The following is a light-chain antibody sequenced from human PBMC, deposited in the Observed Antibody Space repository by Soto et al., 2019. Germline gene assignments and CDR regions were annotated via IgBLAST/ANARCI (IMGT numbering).Light chain of an antibody. CDR1: KLGDKY. CDR2: QDT. J-gene: IGLJ3*02. Sequence: SSELTQPPSVSVSPGQTASITCSGAKLGDKYASWYQQKPGQSPVLVIYQDTKRPSGIPERFSGSNSGNTATLTISGTQAMDEADYYCQAWDSRTALFGGGTKLTVL. V-gene: IGLV3-1*01. CDR3: QAWDSRTAL.